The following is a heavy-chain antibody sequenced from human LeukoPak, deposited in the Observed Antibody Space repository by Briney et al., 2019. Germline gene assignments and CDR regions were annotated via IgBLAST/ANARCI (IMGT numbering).Heavy chain of an antibody. V-gene: IGHV3-7*01. J-gene: IGHJ4*02. CDR2: ILRGGRES. CDR3: MSAHGY. CDR1: GYSFSSNM. Sequence: GGSLRLSCVVSGYSFSSNMMTWVRQAPGKGLEWVATILRGGRESYRVDSVKGRFTISRDNAKNSLYLQMSSLRAEDTAVYYCMSAHGYWGQGTLVTVTS.